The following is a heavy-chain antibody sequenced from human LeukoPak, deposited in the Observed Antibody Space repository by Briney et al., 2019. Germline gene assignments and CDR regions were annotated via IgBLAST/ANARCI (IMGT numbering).Heavy chain of an antibody. CDR1: GYTFTVYY. CDR2: INPNSGGT. CDR3: ASLTSRSGWYYFDY. J-gene: IGHJ4*02. D-gene: IGHD6-19*01. V-gene: IGHV1-2*02. Sequence: GASVTVSCKASGYTFTVYYMHWVRQAPGQGLEWMGWINPNSGGTNYAQKFQGRVTMTRDTSISTAYMELSRLRSDDTAVYYCASLTSRSGWYYFDYWGQGTLVTVSS.